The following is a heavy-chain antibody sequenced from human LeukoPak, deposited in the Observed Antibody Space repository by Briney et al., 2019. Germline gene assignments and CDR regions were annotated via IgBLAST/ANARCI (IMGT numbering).Heavy chain of an antibody. V-gene: IGHV3-23*01. Sequence: LPGGSLRLSCAASGFTLSSYATSWVRQAPGKGLEWVSTLTSGLSTYYADSVKGRFTISRDNSKNTLYLQMNSLRAEDTAVYYCGGARFGELPFDYWGQGTLVTVSS. J-gene: IGHJ4*02. D-gene: IGHD3-10*01. CDR2: LTSGLST. CDR1: GFTLSSYA. CDR3: GGARFGELPFDY.